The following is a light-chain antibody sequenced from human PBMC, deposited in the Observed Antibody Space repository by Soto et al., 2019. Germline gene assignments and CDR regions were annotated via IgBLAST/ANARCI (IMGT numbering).Light chain of an antibody. CDR2: EDI. V-gene: IGLV6-57*04. J-gene: IGLJ3*02. CDR1: SGSIAVNY. Sequence: NFMLTQPHSVSESPGKTVTLSCTRSSGSIAVNYVQWYQRRPGSAPTTIMYEDIQRPSGVPDRFSGSIDRSSNSASLTISGLKPEDEADYCCQSYDSGIQVFGGGTQLTVL. CDR3: QSYDSGIQV.